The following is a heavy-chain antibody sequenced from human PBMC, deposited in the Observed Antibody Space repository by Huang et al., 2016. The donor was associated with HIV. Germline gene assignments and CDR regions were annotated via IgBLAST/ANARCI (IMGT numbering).Heavy chain of an antibody. D-gene: IGHD1-20*01. Sequence: GLEWIGNIYYSGNISYNPSLKSRVTISVDTSKNHISLKVDSVTAADTAVYYCARPLTGTTALGYWGQGTLVTVSS. CDR3: ARPLTGTTALGY. CDR2: IYYSGNI. J-gene: IGHJ4*02. V-gene: IGHV4-39*01.